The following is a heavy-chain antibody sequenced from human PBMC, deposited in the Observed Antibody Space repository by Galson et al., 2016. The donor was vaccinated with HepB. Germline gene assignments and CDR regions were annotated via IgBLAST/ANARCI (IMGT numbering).Heavy chain of an antibody. CDR3: AKLSSGWFGYYFDY. J-gene: IGHJ4*02. D-gene: IGHD6-19*01. CDR2: VYYSGST. CDR1: DGSISNINYY. V-gene: IGHV4-39*07. Sequence: SETLSLTCTVSDGSISNINYYWGWIRQPQGKGLEWIGTVYYSGSTYYNPSLTSRVTISLDTSKNQFSLKVSSVTAADTAVYYCAKLSSGWFGYYFDYWGQGTLVTVSS.